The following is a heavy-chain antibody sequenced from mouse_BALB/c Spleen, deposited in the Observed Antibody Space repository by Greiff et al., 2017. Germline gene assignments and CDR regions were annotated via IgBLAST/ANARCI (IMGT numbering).Heavy chain of an antibody. V-gene: IGHV14-4*02. CDR2: IDPENGDT. J-gene: IGHJ3*01. D-gene: IGHD2-4*01. CDR3: ARGMDYGFAY. CDR1: GFNIKDYY. Sequence: VQLQQSGAELVRSGASVKLSCTASGFNIKDYYMHWVKQRPEQGLEWIGWIDPENGDTEYAPKFQGKATMTADTSSNTAYLQLSSLTSEDTAVYYCARGMDYGFAYWGQGTLVTVSA.